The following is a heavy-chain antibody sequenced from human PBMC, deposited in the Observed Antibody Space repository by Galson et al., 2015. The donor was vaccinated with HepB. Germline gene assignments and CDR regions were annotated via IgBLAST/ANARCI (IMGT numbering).Heavy chain of an antibody. V-gene: IGHV7-4-1*02. CDR1: GYTFTSYA. J-gene: IGHJ6*03. CDR3: ARVGGEQQLFTGYYYYMDV. CDR2: INTNTGNP. Sequence: SVKVSCKASGYTFTSYAMNWVRQAPGQGLEWMGWINTNTGNPTYAQGFTGRFVFSLDTSVSTAYLQISSLKAEDTAVYYCARVGGEQQLFTGYYYYMDVWGKGTTVTVSS. D-gene: IGHD6-13*01.